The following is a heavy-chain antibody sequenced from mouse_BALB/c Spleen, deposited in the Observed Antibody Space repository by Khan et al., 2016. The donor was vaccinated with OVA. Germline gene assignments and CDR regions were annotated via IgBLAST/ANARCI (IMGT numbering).Heavy chain of an antibody. V-gene: IGHV3-2*02. Sequence: EEELVESGPGLVKPSQSLSLTCTVTGYSITSDYAWNWIRQFPGNKLEWMGFISYSGNTNYNPSLKSRISITRDTSKNQFFLQLNSVTTEDTATYYCARVYGGDFDYWGQGTTLTVSS. CDR1: GYSITSDYA. CDR2: ISYSGNT. CDR3: ARVYGGDFDY. D-gene: IGHD1-1*01. J-gene: IGHJ2*01.